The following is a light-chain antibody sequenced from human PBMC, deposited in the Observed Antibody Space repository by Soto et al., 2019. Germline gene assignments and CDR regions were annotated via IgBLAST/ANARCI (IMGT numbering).Light chain of an antibody. V-gene: IGKV1-5*01. CDR2: DAS. CDR1: QSISSW. Sequence: DIQMTQSPSTLPASVGDRVTITCRASQSISSWLAWYQQKPGKAPKLLIYDASSLESGVPSRFSGSGSGTEFTLTISSLQPDDFATYYCQQYNSYWWTFGQGTKV. CDR3: QQYNSYWWT. J-gene: IGKJ1*01.